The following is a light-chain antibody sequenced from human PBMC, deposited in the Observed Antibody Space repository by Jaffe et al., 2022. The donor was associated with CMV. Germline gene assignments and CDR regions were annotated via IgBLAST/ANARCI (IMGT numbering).Light chain of an antibody. CDR2: DVT. J-gene: IGLJ2*01. CDR3: SSYTNSATADL. Sequence: QSALTQPASVSGSPGQSITISCTGTSGDIGGYDYVSWYQHHPGKAPKLIIYDVTNRPSGISTRFSGSKSGNTASLTISRLQPEDEAVYHCSSYTNSATADLFGGGTNLIVL. V-gene: IGLV2-14*03. CDR1: SGDIGGYDY.